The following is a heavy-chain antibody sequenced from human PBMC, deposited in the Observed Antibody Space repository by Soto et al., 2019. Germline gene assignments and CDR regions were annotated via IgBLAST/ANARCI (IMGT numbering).Heavy chain of an antibody. CDR3: AKDPISITVTTSSEDFQQ. D-gene: IGHD1-20*01. V-gene: IGHV1-69*01. J-gene: IGHJ1*01. Sequence: QAQLMQSGAEVKKPGSSVKVSCKASGGTFSGYAISWVRQAPGQGLEWMGGIIPVLGITNYAQKFQGRITIAADESTGTAHMDLRSLSSEYTAVYYCAKDPISITVTTSSEDFQQLGQGTLVTVSS. CDR2: IIPVLGIT. CDR1: GGTFSGYA.